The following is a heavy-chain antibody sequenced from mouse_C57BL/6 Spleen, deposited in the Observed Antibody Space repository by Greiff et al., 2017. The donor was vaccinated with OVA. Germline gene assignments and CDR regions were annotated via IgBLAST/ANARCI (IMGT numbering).Heavy chain of an antibody. D-gene: IGHD3-2*02. Sequence: EVQLQQSGAELVRPGASVKLSCTASGFNIKDYYMHWVKQRPEQGLEWIGRIDPEDGDTEYAPKFQGKATMTAEKSSNTAYLQHSSLTYEDTAVYYCTDSSGPYYFDYWGQGTTLTVSS. CDR3: TDSSGPYYFDY. V-gene: IGHV14-1*01. CDR2: IDPEDGDT. J-gene: IGHJ2*01. CDR1: GFNIKDYY.